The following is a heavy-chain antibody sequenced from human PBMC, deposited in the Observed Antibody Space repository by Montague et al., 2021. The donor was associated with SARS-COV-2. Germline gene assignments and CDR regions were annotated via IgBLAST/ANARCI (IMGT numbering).Heavy chain of an antibody. J-gene: IGHJ3*02. D-gene: IGHD5-12*01. CDR1: GGSISSSNYY. Sequence: SETLSLTCTVSGGSISSSNYYWDWIRQPPGKGLEWIGSIYDSGSTYYNPSLKSRVTIPVDTSKNHFSLKLSSVTAADTAVYYCARRGRKLLPVATTIGGFDIWGQGRMVTVSS. CDR2: IYDSGST. V-gene: IGHV4-39*02. CDR3: ARRGRKLLPVATTIGGFDI.